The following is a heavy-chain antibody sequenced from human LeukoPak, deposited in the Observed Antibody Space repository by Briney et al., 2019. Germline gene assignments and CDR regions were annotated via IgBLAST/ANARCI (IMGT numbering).Heavy chain of an antibody. D-gene: IGHD3-9*01. CDR3: ARGLRYFDWSPSTAMDV. CDR1: GYTFTGYY. CDR2: INPNSGGT. J-gene: IGHJ6*02. Sequence: GASVKVSCKASGYTFTGYYMHWVRQAPGQGLEWMGWINPNSGGTNYAQKFQGRVTMTRDTSTSTVYMELSSLRSEDTAVYYCARGLRYFDWSPSTAMDVWGQGTTVTVSS. V-gene: IGHV1-2*02.